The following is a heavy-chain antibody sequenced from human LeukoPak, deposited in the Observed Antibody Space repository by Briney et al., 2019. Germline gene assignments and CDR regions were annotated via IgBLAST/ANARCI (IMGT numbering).Heavy chain of an antibody. Sequence: ASVKVSCKASGYIFTSYVISWVRQAPGQGLEWMGWISSYKGNTNYAQKLQRRVTMTTDTSTSTAYMELRSLRSDDTAVYYCARVSSGRKEDAFDIWGQGTMVTVSS. CDR1: GYIFTSYV. V-gene: IGHV1-18*01. CDR2: ISSYKGNT. D-gene: IGHD3-22*01. J-gene: IGHJ3*02. CDR3: ARVSSGRKEDAFDI.